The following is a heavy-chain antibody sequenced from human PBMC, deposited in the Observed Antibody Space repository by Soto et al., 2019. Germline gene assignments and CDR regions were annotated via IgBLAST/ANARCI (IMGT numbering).Heavy chain of an antibody. CDR1: GASITSHY. J-gene: IGHJ6*02. CDR2: VYARGAT. CDR3: ARSSGDDFFYYGMDV. Sequence: QVELQESGPGLVKPSETLSLTCSVSGASITSHYWSWIRQSAVEGLQWIGRVYARGATNYNPSLKSRVTISGETSKNQFSLKLTSVTAADTAVYYCARSSGDDFFYYGMDVWGHGTTVTVSS. V-gene: IGHV4-4*07. D-gene: IGHD4-17*01.